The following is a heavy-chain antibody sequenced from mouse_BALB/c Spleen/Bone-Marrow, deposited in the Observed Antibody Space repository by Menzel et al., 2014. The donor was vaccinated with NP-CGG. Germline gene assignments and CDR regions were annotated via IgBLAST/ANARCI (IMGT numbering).Heavy chain of an antibody. CDR2: IDPANGNT. CDR1: GFNIKDTY. CDR3: TRGYGNYALYYYAMDY. J-gene: IGHJ4*01. D-gene: IGHD2-10*02. Sequence: VQLQQSGAELVKPGASVKLSCTASGFNIKDTYMHWVKQRPEQGLEWIGRIDPANGNTKYDPKFQGKATITADTSSNTAYLQLSSLTSEDTAVYFCTRGYGNYALYYYAMDYWGQGTSVTVS. V-gene: IGHV14-3*02.